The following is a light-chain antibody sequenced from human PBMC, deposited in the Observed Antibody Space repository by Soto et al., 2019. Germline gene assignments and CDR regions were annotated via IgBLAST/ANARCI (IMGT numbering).Light chain of an antibody. CDR3: FSYAGTTNVA. V-gene: IGLV2-23*01. CDR1: SSDVGSYDL. J-gene: IGLJ2*01. CDR2: EGS. Sequence: QSALTQPASVSGSPGQSITISCTGTSSDVGSYDLVSWYQQHPGKAPKLMIYEGSQRPSGVSNRFSGSKSGNTASLTILGLQADDEADYYCFSYAGTTNVAFGTGTKLTVL.